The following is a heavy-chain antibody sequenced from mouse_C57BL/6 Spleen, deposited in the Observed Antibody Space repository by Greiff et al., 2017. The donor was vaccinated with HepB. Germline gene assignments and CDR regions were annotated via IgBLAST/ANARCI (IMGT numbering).Heavy chain of an antibody. D-gene: IGHD1-1*01. V-gene: IGHV1-54*01. CDR1: GYAFTNYL. CDR2: INPGSGGT. CDR3: ARGGILRSYFDY. J-gene: IGHJ2*01. Sequence: QVQLQQPGAELVRPGTSVKVSCKASGYAFTNYLIEWVKQRPGQGLEWIGVINPGSGGTNYNEKFKGKATLTADKSSSTAYMQLSSLTSEDSAVYFCARGGILRSYFDYWGQGTTLTVSS.